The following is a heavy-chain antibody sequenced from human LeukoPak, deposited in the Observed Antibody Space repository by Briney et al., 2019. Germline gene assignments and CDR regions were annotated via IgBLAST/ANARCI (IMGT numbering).Heavy chain of an antibody. CDR2: MDPNSGNT. CDR3: AKSLPGIAAH. J-gene: IGHJ4*02. Sequence: ASVKVSCKASGDTLTTYDFNWVRQATGQGLEWMGWMDPNSGNTGYAQKFQGRVTMTRNTSISTAYMELSSLTSEDTAVYYCAKSLPGIAAHGGQGTLVTVSS. V-gene: IGHV1-8*01. D-gene: IGHD6-6*01. CDR1: GDTLTTYD.